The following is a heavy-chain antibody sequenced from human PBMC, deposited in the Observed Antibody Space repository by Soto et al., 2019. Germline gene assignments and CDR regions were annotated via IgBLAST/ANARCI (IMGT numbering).Heavy chain of an antibody. CDR1: EFNFSSYI. CDR2: ISSSSSAI. Sequence: GGPMIVSCAASEFNFSSYIMNWVSQAPGKGLEWVSCISSSSSAIYYADSVKGRFTISRDNAKNSLYLQMNSLRADDTAVYYCARDPFSGFYYYSGMDVWGQGTTVTVSS. J-gene: IGHJ6*02. V-gene: IGHV3-48*01. CDR3: ARDPFSGFYYYSGMDV. D-gene: IGHD3-3*01.